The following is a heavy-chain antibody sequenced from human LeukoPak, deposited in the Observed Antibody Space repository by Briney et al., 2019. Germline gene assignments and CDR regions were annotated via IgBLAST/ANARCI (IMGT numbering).Heavy chain of an antibody. V-gene: IGHV4-59*11. J-gene: IGHJ3*02. CDR3: ARDRISINALDM. CDR1: GASISGHY. D-gene: IGHD1-14*01. Sequence: SETLSLTCTVSGASISGHYLTWLRQPPGKGLEWIGYISHIGSTNYNPSLKSRVTISVDTSKNQFSLKLTSVTAADTAVYYCARDRISINALDMWGQGTMVTVSS. CDR2: ISHIGST.